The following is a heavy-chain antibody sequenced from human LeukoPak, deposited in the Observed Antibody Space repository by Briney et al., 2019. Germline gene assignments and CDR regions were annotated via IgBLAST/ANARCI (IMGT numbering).Heavy chain of an antibody. CDR3: ARAGRGYSPTSEY. D-gene: IGHD5-18*01. CDR1: GGSFSGYY. CDR2: IKHSGST. Sequence: SETLSLTCAGYGGSFSGYYWGWLRQPPGKGLEWIGAIKHSGSTNYNPSLKSRVTISGDTSKNQFSLKLRAVTAAAPALYYWARAGRGYSPTSEYWGQGTLVTVSS. V-gene: IGHV4-34*01. J-gene: IGHJ4*02.